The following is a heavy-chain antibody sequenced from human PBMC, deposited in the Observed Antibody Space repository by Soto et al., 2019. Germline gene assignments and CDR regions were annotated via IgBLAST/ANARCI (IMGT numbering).Heavy chain of an antibody. CDR2: IKSKTDGGTT. Sequence: PGGSLRLSCAASGFTFSNAWMNWVRQAPGKGLEWVGRIKSKTDGGTTDYAAPVKGRFTISRDDSKNTLYLQMNSLKTEDTAVYYCTTDQGYDFWSGPDPAYYYGMDVWGQGTTVTVSS. CDR1: GFTFSNAW. CDR3: TTDQGYDFWSGPDPAYYYGMDV. J-gene: IGHJ6*02. V-gene: IGHV3-15*07. D-gene: IGHD3-3*01.